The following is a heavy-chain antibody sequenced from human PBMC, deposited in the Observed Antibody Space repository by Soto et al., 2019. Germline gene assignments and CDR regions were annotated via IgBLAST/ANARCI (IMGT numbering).Heavy chain of an antibody. CDR2: TKHSGIT. CDR1: GGSFSGYY. CDR3: ARRRKTWIQLWGPFDY. Sequence: SETLSLTCAVYGGSFSGYYWSGIRQPPGKGLGGIGETKHSGITNYNPSLKSRVTISVDTPKNQFPLKLSSVTAADTAVYYCARRRKTWIQLWGPFDYWGQGTLVTVS. D-gene: IGHD5-18*01. J-gene: IGHJ4*02. V-gene: IGHV4-34*01.